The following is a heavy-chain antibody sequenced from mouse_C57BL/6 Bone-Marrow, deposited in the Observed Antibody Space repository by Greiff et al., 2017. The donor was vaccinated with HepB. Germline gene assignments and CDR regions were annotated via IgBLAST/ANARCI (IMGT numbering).Heavy chain of an antibody. CDR2: IDPSDSYT. CDR3: ARRGYGSSYDFDY. CDR1: GYTFTSYW. Sequence: VQLQQPGAELVMPGASVKLSCKASGYTFTSYWMHWVKQRPGQGLEWIGEIDPSDSYTNYNQKFKGKSTLTVDKSSSTAYMQLSSLTSEDSAVYYCARRGYGSSYDFDYWGQGTTLTVSS. J-gene: IGHJ2*01. V-gene: IGHV1-69*01. D-gene: IGHD1-1*01.